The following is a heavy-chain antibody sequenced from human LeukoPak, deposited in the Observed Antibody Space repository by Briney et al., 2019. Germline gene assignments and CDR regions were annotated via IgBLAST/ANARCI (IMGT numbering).Heavy chain of an antibody. V-gene: IGHV3-21*01. CDR1: GFTFSSYS. CDR2: ISSSSSYI. J-gene: IGHJ4*02. Sequence: PGGSLRLSCAASGFTFSSYSMNWVRQAPGKGLEWVSFISSSSSYIYYADSVKGRFTISRDNAKNTLYLQMNSLRAEDTAVYYCAKRPDVLRYFDWLLYTLNFDYWGQGTLVTVSS. D-gene: IGHD3-9*01. CDR3: AKRPDVLRYFDWLLYTLNFDY.